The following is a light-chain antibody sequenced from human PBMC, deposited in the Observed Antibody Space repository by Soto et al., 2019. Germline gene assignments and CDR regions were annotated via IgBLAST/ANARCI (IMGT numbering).Light chain of an antibody. J-gene: IGKJ4*02. CDR3: QQYDTLPLT. Sequence: DIQMTQSPSSLSASVGDRVTISCRASQSIGTYVSWYQQKPGKAPKLLFYDASNLETGVPSRFSGGGSGTHFTFTITSLQPEDTATYYCQQYDTLPLTFGGGTKVDIK. V-gene: IGKV1-33*01. CDR2: DAS. CDR1: QSIGTY.